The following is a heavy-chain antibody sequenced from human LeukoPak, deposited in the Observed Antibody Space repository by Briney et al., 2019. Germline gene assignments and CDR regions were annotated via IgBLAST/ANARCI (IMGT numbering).Heavy chain of an antibody. CDR2: IATDGNRT. D-gene: IGHD3-16*01. Sequence: PGGSLRLSCAASGFTFSNYAMHWVRQAPGKGLVLVSRIATDGNRTSYADSVEGRFTISRDNAKNTVYLQMNSLRAEDTAVYYCARVGGATSPLGYWGQGTLVTVSS. J-gene: IGHJ4*02. CDR3: ARVGGATSPLGY. V-gene: IGHV3-74*01. CDR1: GFTFSNYA.